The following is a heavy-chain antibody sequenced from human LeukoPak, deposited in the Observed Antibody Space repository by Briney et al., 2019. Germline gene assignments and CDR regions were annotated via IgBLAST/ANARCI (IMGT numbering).Heavy chain of an antibody. J-gene: IGHJ6*02. CDR2: TSHSGGT. V-gene: IGHV4-30-4*01. Sequence: SETLSLTCTVSGGSLSSGDYYWSWIRQPPGKGLEWIGYTSHSGGTYYNPSLQSRLTISVDTSKKQFSLKLSSVTAADTAVYHFARAIPDAGDYYYYAMDVWGQGTTVTVSS. CDR1: GGSLSSGDYY. D-gene: IGHD1-14*01. CDR3: ARAIPDAGDYYYYAMDV.